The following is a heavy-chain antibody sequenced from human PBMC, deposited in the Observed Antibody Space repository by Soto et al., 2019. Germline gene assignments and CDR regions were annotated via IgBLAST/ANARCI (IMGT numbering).Heavy chain of an antibody. CDR2: IYHSGST. J-gene: IGHJ4*02. V-gene: IGHV4-38-2*02. CDR3: ARAHPDYYDSSGYYYFDY. Sequence: SETLSLTCTVSGYSISSGYYWGWIRQPPGKGLEWIGSIYHSGSTYYNPSLKSRVTISVDTSKNQFSLKLSSVTAADTAVYYCARAHPDYYDSSGYYYFDYWGQGTLVTVSS. CDR1: GYSISSGYY. D-gene: IGHD3-22*01.